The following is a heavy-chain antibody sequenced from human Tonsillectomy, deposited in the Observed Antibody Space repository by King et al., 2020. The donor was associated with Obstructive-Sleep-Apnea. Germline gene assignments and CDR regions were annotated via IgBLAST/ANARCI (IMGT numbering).Heavy chain of an antibody. J-gene: IGHJ6*02. V-gene: IGHV3-21*01. CDR1: GFTFSSYS. D-gene: IGHD5-12*01. CDR2: ISSSSSYI. CDR3: ARDKDTIMGYYYYGMDV. Sequence: VQLVESGGGLVKPGGSLRLSCEASGFTFSSYSVNWVRQAPGKGLEWVSSISSSSSYIYYADSVRGRFTIPRDNAKNSLYLQMNSLRAEDTAVYYCARDKDTIMGYYYYGMDVWGQGTTVTVSS.